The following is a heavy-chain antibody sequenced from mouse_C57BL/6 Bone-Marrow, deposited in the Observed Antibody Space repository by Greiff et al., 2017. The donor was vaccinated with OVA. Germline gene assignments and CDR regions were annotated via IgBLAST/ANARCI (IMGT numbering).Heavy chain of an antibody. CDR3: TRGGGSPYYFDY. D-gene: IGHD1-1*02. CDR2: ISSGGDYI. Sequence: EVHLVESGEGLVKPGGSLKLSCAASGFTFSSYAMSWVRQTPEKRLEWVAYISSGGDYIYYADTVKGRFTISRDNARNTLYLQMSSLKSEDTAMYYCTRGGGSPYYFDYWGQGTTLTVSS. V-gene: IGHV5-9-1*02. J-gene: IGHJ2*01. CDR1: GFTFSSYA.